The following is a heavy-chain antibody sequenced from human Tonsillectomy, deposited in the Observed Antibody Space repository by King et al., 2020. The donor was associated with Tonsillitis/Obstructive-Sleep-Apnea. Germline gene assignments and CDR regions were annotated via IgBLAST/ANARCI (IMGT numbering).Heavy chain of an antibody. CDR2: INPYSGGT. Sequence: VQLVESGAEVKKPGASVKVSCKASGYTFSGYYIHCVRQAPGQGLEWMGRINPYSGGTNFAQKFQGRVTMTLDTSISTVYMELSGLRSDDTAVYYCARAKRDPMDVWGNGTTVTVSS. CDR1: GYTFSGYY. D-gene: IGHD4/OR15-4a*01. V-gene: IGHV1-2*06. J-gene: IGHJ6*03. CDR3: ARAKRDPMDV.